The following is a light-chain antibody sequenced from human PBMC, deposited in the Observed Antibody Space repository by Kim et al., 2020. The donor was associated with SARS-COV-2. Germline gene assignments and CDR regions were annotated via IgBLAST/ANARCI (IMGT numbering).Light chain of an antibody. CDR2: GAS. J-gene: IGKJ1*01. CDR1: QSVSRSY. Sequence: SPGERATLSCRASQSVSRSYLAWYQQKPGQAPRLLIYGASSRATGIPDRFSGSGSGTDFTLTISRLEPEDFAVYYCQQYDSSPWTFGQGTKVDIK. CDR3: QQYDSSPWT. V-gene: IGKV3-20*01.